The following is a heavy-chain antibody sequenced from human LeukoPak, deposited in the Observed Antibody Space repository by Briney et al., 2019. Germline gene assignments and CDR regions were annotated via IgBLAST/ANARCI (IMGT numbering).Heavy chain of an antibody. CDR2: IYHSGST. CDR3: ARGKTYYDISKDAFDI. J-gene: IGHJ3*02. V-gene: IGHV4-4*02. Sequence: PSGTLSLTCAVSGYSISNSNWYSWVRQYPGKGLEWIGEIYHSGSTNYNPSLKSRVTISVDTSKNQFSLKLSSVTAADTAVYYCARGKTYYDISKDAFDIWGQGTMVTVSS. CDR1: GYSISNSNW. D-gene: IGHD3-22*01.